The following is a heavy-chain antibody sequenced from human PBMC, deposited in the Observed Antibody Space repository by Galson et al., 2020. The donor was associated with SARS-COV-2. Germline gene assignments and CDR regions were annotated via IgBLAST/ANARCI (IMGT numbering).Heavy chain of an antibody. CDR2: ITSFKGKT. CDR1: GYSFTNRF. CDR3: TTPVCPGGVCYDHAGFDV. D-gene: IGHD2-8*02. V-gene: IGHV1-45*02. J-gene: IGHJ3*01. Sequence: SVKVSGKAPGYSFTNRFLHWVRQAPGLAPEWMGWITSFKGKTNYAQNFQERVTITSDRSLNTAYMELTSLKSEDTAMYYCTTPVCPGGVCYDHAGFDVCGQGTMVTVSS.